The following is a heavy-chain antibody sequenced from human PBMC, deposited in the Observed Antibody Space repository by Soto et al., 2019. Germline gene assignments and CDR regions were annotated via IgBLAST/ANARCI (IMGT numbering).Heavy chain of an antibody. Sequence: SVKVSCKASGGTFSSYAISWVRQAPGQGLEWMGGIIPIFGTANYAQKFQGRVTITADESTSTAYMELSSLRSEDTAVYYCAREGYYDSSGYYDGYYYYGMDVWGQGTTVTVSS. CDR2: IIPIFGTA. D-gene: IGHD3-22*01. J-gene: IGHJ6*02. CDR3: AREGYYDSSGYYDGYYYYGMDV. V-gene: IGHV1-69*13. CDR1: GGTFSSYA.